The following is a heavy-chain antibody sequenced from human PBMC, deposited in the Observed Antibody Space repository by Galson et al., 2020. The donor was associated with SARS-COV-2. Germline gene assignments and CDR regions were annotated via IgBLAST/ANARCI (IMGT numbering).Heavy chain of an antibody. D-gene: IGHD5-12*01. CDR1: GFTFIGYA. V-gene: IGHV3-30-3*01. Sequence: GGSLRLSCAASGFTFIGYAIHWVRQAPGKGLEWVAFISYDGTNIDYADSVKGRFTTSRDNSKNTMYLQMDSLRAEDTAVYYCARDRDIQDCDRLWDWGQGTPVTVSS. J-gene: IGHJ4*02. CDR3: ARDRDIQDCDRLWD. CDR2: ISYDGTNI.